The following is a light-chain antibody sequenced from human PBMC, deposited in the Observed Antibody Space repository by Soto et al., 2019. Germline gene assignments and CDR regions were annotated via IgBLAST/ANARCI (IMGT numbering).Light chain of an antibody. CDR2: GAS. Sequence: EIVMTQSPATLSVSPGERATLSCRASQSISSELAWYQQKPGQPPRLLIYGASTRATGVPARFTGSGSGSDFTLTISGLQSEDLAFYYCQQGHNWPLTFGQGTRLEI. J-gene: IGKJ2*01. CDR1: QSISSE. V-gene: IGKV3-15*01. CDR3: QQGHNWPLT.